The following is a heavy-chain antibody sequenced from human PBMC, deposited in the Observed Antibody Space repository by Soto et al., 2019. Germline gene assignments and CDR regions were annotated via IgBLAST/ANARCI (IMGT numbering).Heavy chain of an antibody. CDR2: ISGSGGST. D-gene: IGHD6-13*01. J-gene: IGHJ4*02. CDR1: GFTFSSYA. CDR3: AKEKAAAGEC. V-gene: IGHV3-23*01. Sequence: GGSLRLSCAASGFTFSSYAMSWVRQAPGKGLEWVSGISGSGGSTYYADSVKGRFTVSRDNSKNTVFLQMNRLRAEDTAVYYCAKEKAAAGECWGQGTLVTVSS.